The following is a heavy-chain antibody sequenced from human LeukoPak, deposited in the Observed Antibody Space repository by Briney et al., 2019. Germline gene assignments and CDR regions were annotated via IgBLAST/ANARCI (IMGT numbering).Heavy chain of an antibody. D-gene: IGHD2-15*01. CDR1: GFTFSDQW. V-gene: IGHV3-7*01. J-gene: IGHJ4*02. CDR3: AASDTAKVPLPD. Sequence: HPGGSLRLSCAASGFTFSDQWMSWVRQAPGKGLEWVASIYRDGSATYYVDSVKGRFTISRDNAQNLLFLQMNSLRVEDTAVYYCAASDTAKVPLPDWGQGTLVTVSS. CDR2: IYRDGSAT.